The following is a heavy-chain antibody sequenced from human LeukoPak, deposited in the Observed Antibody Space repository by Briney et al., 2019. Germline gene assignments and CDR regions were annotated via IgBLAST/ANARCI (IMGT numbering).Heavy chain of an antibody. CDR3: ARGLPSYSVVVAAKARFDP. J-gene: IGHJ5*02. D-gene: IGHD2-15*01. Sequence: PSETLSLTCAVYGGSFSGYYWSWIRQPPGKGLEWIGEINHSGSTNYNPSLKSRVTISVDTSKNQFSLKLSSVTAADTPVYYCARGLPSYSVVVAAKARFDPWGQGTLVTVSS. V-gene: IGHV4-34*01. CDR2: INHSGST. CDR1: GGSFSGYY.